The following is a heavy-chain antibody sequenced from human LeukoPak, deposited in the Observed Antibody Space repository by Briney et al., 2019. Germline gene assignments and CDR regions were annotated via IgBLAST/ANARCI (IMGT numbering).Heavy chain of an antibody. Sequence: GGSLRLSCAASGFTFSSYWMSWVRQAPGKGLEWVANLKQDGSEKYYVDSVKGRFTISRDNAKNSLYLQMNSLRAEDTAVYYCARGFLEWLLPTYYYYGMDVWGQGTTVTVSS. D-gene: IGHD3-3*01. CDR1: GFTFSSYW. CDR3: ARGFLEWLLPTYYYYGMDV. CDR2: LKQDGSEK. J-gene: IGHJ6*02. V-gene: IGHV3-7*01.